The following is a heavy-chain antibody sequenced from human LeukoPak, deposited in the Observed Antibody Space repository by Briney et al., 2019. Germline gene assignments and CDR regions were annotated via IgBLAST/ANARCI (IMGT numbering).Heavy chain of an antibody. V-gene: IGHV1-2*06. D-gene: IGHD7-27*01. J-gene: IGHJ5*02. CDR2: INPNSGGT. CDR1: GYTFTDYY. Sequence: ASVKVSCKASGYTFTDYYMLWVRQAPGQGLEWMGRINPNSGGTNYAQKFQGRVTMTRDTSISTAYMELNRLTSDDTAVYYCAPGPGWFDPWGQGTLVTVSS. CDR3: APGPGWFDP.